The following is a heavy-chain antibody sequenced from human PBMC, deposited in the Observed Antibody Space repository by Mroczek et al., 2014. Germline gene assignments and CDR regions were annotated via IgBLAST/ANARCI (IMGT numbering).Heavy chain of an antibody. V-gene: IGHV3-33*01. D-gene: IGHD2-21*02. CDR3: ARDGVGYCGGDCYPNRTYYYYYGMDV. J-gene: IGHJ6*02. CDR2: IWYDGSNK. CDR1: GFTFSSYG. Sequence: GEGVVQPGRSLRLSCAASGFTFSSYGMHWARQAPGKGLEWVAVIWYDGSNKYYADSVKGRFTISRDNSKNTLYLQMNSLRAEDTAVYYCARDGVGYCGGDCYPNRTYYYYYGMDVWGQGTTVTVSS.